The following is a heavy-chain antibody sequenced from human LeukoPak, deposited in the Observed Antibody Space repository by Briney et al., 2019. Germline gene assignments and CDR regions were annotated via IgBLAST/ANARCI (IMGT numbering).Heavy chain of an antibody. Sequence: GGSLRLSCAASGFTFSSYAMSWVRQAPGKGLEWVSAISGSGGSTYYADSVKGRFTISRDNSKNTLYLQMNSLRAEDTAVYYCAKEDDYCGGDCYQGGDSDYWGQGTLVTVSS. CDR1: GFTFSSYA. V-gene: IGHV3-23*01. CDR3: AKEDDYCGGDCYQGGDSDY. J-gene: IGHJ4*02. CDR2: ISGSGGST. D-gene: IGHD2-21*02.